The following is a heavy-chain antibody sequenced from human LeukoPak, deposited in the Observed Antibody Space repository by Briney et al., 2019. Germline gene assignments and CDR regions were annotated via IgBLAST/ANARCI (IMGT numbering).Heavy chain of an antibody. J-gene: IGHJ4*02. V-gene: IGHV1-2*02. Sequence: ASVKVSCKASGYTFTGYYMHWVRQAPGQGLEWMGWINPNSGGPNYAQKFQGRVTMTRDTSISTAYMELSRLRSDDSAVYYCARVDGYSSSRGDYWGQGTLVTVSS. D-gene: IGHD6-13*01. CDR3: ARVDGYSSSRGDY. CDR2: INPNSGGP. CDR1: GYTFTGYY.